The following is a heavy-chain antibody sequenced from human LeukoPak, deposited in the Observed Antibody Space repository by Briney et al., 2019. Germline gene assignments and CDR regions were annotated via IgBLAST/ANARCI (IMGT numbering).Heavy chain of an antibody. CDR1: GFTFSTYA. V-gene: IGHV3-23*01. CDR2: ISGTGGST. D-gene: IGHD3-10*01. Sequence: PGGSLRLSCAASGFTFSTYAMTWVRQAPGKGLEWVSLISGTGGSTYYADSVKGRFTISRDNSKNTLYLQMNSLRAEDTALYFCAKKTKGPYGSGSFNTDSWGQGTLIAVSS. CDR3: AKKTKGPYGSGSFNTDS. J-gene: IGHJ4*02.